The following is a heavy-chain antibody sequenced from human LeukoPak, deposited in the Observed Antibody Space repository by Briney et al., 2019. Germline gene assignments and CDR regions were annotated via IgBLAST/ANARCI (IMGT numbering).Heavy chain of an antibody. J-gene: IGHJ3*02. CDR3: ARDQGYSSSWYHAFDI. CDR1: GFTFSSYA. Sequence: GGSLRLSCAASGFTFSSYAMHWVRQAPGKGLEWVAVISYDGSNKYYADSVKGRFTISRGNSKNTLYLQMNSLRAEDTAVYYCARDQGYSSSWYHAFDIWGQGTMVTVSS. CDR2: ISYDGSNK. D-gene: IGHD6-13*01. V-gene: IGHV3-30*04.